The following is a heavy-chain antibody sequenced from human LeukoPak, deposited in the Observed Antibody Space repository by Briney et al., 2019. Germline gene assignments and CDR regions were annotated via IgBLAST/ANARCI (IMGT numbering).Heavy chain of an antibody. CDR2: INGDGSIE. V-gene: IGHV3-7*01. D-gene: IGHD1-26*01. CDR3: ARDPMVGDTGGGDY. Sequence: GGSLRLSCAASGFTFSSYWMTWVCQAPGKGLEWVSNINGDGSIENYVHSVRSRFSIFRDNAKDALYLQMNSLRVDDTAIYYCARDPMVGDTGGGDYWGQGTLVTVSS. CDR1: GFTFSSYW. J-gene: IGHJ4*02.